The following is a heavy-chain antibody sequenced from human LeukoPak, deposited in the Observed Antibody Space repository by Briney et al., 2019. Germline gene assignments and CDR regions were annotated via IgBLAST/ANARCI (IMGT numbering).Heavy chain of an antibody. D-gene: IGHD5-18*01. CDR2: IYTTGSA. V-gene: IGHV4-4*07. J-gene: IGHJ5*02. Sequence: SETLALTCTVSGDSIRSYYWSWFRQPAGKGLEWIGRIYTTGSANYNPSLKSRVIMSVDTSKNQFSLNLTSVTAADTAVYYCARRRYSYGYVNWFDPWGQGTLVTVSS. CDR1: GDSIRSYY. CDR3: ARRRYSYGYVNWFDP.